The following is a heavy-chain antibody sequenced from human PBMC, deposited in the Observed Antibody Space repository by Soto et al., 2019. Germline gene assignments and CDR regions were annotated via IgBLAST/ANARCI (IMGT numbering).Heavy chain of an antibody. CDR3: AFGNLSYYFEF. Sequence: PGGSLRLSCAASGFTFSGFGMHWVRQAPGKGLEWVAIIWYDGSDKYYADSVKGRFTISRDNSKNTLYLQMNSLRAEDTAVYHCAFGNLSYYFEFWGQGTPVTVSS. CDR1: GFTFSGFG. CDR2: IWYDGSDK. J-gene: IGHJ4*02. V-gene: IGHV3-33*01. D-gene: IGHD3-16*01.